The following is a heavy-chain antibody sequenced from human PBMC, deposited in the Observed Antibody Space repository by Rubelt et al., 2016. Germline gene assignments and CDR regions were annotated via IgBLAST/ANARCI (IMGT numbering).Heavy chain of an antibody. J-gene: IGHJ4*02. CDR2: IRYDGSNK. D-gene: IGHD1-26*01. Sequence: VQLVESGGGLVQPGGSLRLSCAASGFTFSSYGMHWVRQAPGKGLEWVAFIRYDGSNKYYADSGKGRFTISRDNSKNTLYLQMNSLRAEDTAGYYCALRGGGYEGGFDYWGQGTLVTVSS. CDR3: ALRGGGYEGGFDY. CDR1: GFTFSSYG. V-gene: IGHV3-30*02.